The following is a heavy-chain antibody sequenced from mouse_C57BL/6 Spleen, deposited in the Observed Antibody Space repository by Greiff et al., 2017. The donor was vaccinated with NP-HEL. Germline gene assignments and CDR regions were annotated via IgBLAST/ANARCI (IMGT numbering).Heavy chain of an antibody. CDR3: ATLYYGDAMDY. CDR1: GFTFSDYG. Sequence: EVQVVESGGGLVKPGGSLKLSCAASGFTFSDYGMHWVRQAPEKGLEWVAYISSGSSTIYYADTVKGRFTISRDNAKNTLFLQMTSLRSEDTAMYYCATLYYGDAMDYWGQGTSVTVSS. J-gene: IGHJ4*01. D-gene: IGHD1-1*01. V-gene: IGHV5-17*01. CDR2: ISSGSSTI.